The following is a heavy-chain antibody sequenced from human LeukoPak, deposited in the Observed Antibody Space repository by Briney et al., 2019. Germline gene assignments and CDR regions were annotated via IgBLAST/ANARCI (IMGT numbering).Heavy chain of an antibody. V-gene: IGHV3-23*01. CDR1: GFTFSTYA. CDR2: MVGSGGT. D-gene: IGHD1-1*01. Sequence: VGSLRLSCAAPGFTFSTYAMTWVPQAPGKGLERGSGMVGSGGTYYADSVTGLFTISRYNSKNTVYLEMDGLRREDTPMYYCAKESQYKDVIWEFDRWGQGNL. CDR3: AKESQYKDVIWEFDR. J-gene: IGHJ5*02.